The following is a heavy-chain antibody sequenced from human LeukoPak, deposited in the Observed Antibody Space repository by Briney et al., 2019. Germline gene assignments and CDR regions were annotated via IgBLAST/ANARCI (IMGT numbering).Heavy chain of an antibody. CDR2: INSDGSST. V-gene: IGHV3-74*01. CDR1: GFTFSNYW. Sequence: GGSLRLSCAASGFTFSNYWMHWVRQAPGKGLAWLSRINSDGSSTSYADSVKGRFTISRDNAKNTLYVQMNSLRDEDTAVYYCVRQYRVAAPADYWGQGTLVTVSS. D-gene: IGHD6-13*01. J-gene: IGHJ4*02. CDR3: VRQYRVAAPADY.